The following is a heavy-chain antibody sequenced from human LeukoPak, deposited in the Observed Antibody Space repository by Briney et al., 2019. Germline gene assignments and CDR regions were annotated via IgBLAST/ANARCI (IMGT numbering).Heavy chain of an antibody. D-gene: IGHD2-21*02. CDR2: ISGSGGST. CDR1: GFTFSSYA. Sequence: GGSLRLSCAASGFTFSSYAMSWVRQAPGKGLEWVSAISGSGGSTYYADSVKGRFTISRDNSKNTLYLQMNSLKAEDTAVYYCAKERMRYCGGDCYSGNYFDYWGQGTLVTVSS. CDR3: AKERMRYCGGDCYSGNYFDY. J-gene: IGHJ4*02. V-gene: IGHV3-23*01.